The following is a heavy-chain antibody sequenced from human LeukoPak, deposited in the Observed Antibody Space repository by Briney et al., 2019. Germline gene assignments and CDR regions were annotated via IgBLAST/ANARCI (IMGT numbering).Heavy chain of an antibody. Sequence: GGSLRLSCAASGFSFSSYWMTWVRQAPGKGLEWLANINQDVSELYYVDSVKGRFTISRDNAKNSLYLQMNSLRAEDTAVYYCARDNTPAVDYWGQGTLVTVSS. D-gene: IGHD2-2*01. CDR3: ARDNTPAVDY. J-gene: IGHJ4*02. CDR1: GFSFSSYW. V-gene: IGHV3-7*01. CDR2: INQDVSEL.